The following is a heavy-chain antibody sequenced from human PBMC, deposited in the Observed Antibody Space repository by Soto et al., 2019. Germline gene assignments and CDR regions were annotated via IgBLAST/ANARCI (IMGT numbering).Heavy chain of an antibody. CDR3: ARDPFFVFCSGVSNNYYYYYGMDV. CDR1: GYTFTSYG. V-gene: IGHV1-18*01. J-gene: IGHJ6*02. CDR2: ISAYNGNT. D-gene: IGHD3-3*01. Sequence: QVQLVQSGAEVKKPGASVKVSCKASGYTFTSYGITWVRQAPGQGLEWMGWISAYNGNTNYAQKLQGRVTMTTDTSRSTSYMELRSLRAHGADVYYCARDPFFVFCSGVSNNYYYYYGMDVWGQGTTVTVSS.